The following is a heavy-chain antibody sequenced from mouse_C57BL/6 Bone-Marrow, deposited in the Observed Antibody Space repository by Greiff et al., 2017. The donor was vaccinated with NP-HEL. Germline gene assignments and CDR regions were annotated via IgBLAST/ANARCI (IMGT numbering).Heavy chain of an antibody. V-gene: IGHV5-12*01. J-gene: IGHJ4*01. CDR2: ISNGGGST. Sequence: EVKLMESGGGLVQPGGSLKLSCAASGFTFSDYYMYWVRQTPEKRLEWVAYISNGGGSTYSPDTVKGRFTISRDNAKNTLYLQMSRLKSEDTAMYYCARPSSDAMDYWGQGTSVTVSS. CDR3: ARPSSDAMDY. D-gene: IGHD1-3*01. CDR1: GFTFSDYY.